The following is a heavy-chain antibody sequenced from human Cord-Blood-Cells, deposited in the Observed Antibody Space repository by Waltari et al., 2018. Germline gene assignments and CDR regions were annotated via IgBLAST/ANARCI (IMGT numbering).Heavy chain of an antibody. CDR1: GYSFSSYW. CDR3: VRRGIAAAGTADWFDP. D-gene: IGHD6-13*01. CDR2: IYPGDSDT. V-gene: IGHV5-51*03. J-gene: IGHJ5*02. Sequence: EVQLVQSGAEVTKPGESLKTSCTGSGYSFSSYWTGWVRHVPGKGLERMGIIYPGDSDTRYSPSFQGQVTISADKSISTAYLQWSSLKASDTAMYYCVRRGIAAAGTADWFDPWGQGTLVTVSS.